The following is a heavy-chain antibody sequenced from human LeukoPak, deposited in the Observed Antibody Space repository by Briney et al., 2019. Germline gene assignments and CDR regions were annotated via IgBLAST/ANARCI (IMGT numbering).Heavy chain of an antibody. Sequence: GEALKISCKGSGYSFTSYWIGWVLQMPGKGLEWMGIIYPGDSDTRYSPSFKGQVTISADKSISTAYLQWSSLKASDTAMYYCARHYDSGSLHFDYWGQGTLVTVSS. V-gene: IGHV5-51*01. J-gene: IGHJ4*02. D-gene: IGHD3-10*01. CDR1: GYSFTSYW. CDR3: ARHYDSGSLHFDY. CDR2: IYPGDSDT.